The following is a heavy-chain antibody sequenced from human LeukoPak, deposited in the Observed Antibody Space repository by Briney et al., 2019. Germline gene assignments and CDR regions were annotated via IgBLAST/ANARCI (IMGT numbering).Heavy chain of an antibody. D-gene: IGHD3-9*01. J-gene: IGHJ5*02. CDR1: GGSISSSSYY. CDR3: ARVLWDYDILTGYKSPNWFDP. Sequence: SETLSLTCTVSGGSISSSSYYWGWIRQPPGKGLEWIGSIYHSGSTYYNPSLKSRVTISVDTSKNQFSLKLSSVTAADTAVYYCARVLWDYDILTGYKSPNWFDPWGQGTLVTVSS. V-gene: IGHV4-39*07. CDR2: IYHSGST.